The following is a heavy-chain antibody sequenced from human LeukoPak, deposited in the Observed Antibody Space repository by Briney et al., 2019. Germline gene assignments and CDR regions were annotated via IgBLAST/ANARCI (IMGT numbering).Heavy chain of an antibody. CDR1: GYSFTTHC. Sequence: GEPRQSSCNGSGYSFTTHCISWVGHMTRQGREWMAFIYPGEPDTPYTPSSERGGTTSAEKSIRSTYLQWSSLKASDTAMYYCARLGYCSSRSCYFGMAVWGQGTTVTVSS. CDR3: ARLGYCSSRSCYFGMAV. D-gene: IGHD2-2*01. J-gene: IGHJ6*02. V-gene: IGHV5-51*01. CDR2: IYPGEPDT.